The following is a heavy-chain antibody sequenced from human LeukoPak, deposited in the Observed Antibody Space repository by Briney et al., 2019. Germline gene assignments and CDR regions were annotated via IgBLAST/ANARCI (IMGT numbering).Heavy chain of an antibody. CDR1: GFTVSSNS. V-gene: IGHV3-53*01. CDR2: IYSGGST. D-gene: IGHD3-22*01. J-gene: IGHJ3*02. CDR3: AKGWGSSVYASAFNI. Sequence: PGGSLRLSCAASGFTVSSNSMSWVRQAPGKGLEWVSVIYSGGSTYYADSVKGRITISRDNSKNTLYLEMNSLRAEDAAVYYCAKGWGSSVYASAFNIWGQGTMVTISS.